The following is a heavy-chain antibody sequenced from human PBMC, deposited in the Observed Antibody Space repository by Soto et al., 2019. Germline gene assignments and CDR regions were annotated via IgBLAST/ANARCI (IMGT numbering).Heavy chain of an antibody. J-gene: IGHJ6*02. CDR1: GFTFTSYW. CDR3: ARDGVPVVASPSNFYYGMDV. Sequence: GGSLRLSCVASGFTFTSYWMTWVRQAPGKGLEWVANINQDASEKYYLDSVKGRFTISRDNAKDSLHLQMNSLRAEDTAVYYCARDGVPVVASPSNFYYGMDVWGQGTTVTVSS. V-gene: IGHV3-7*03. CDR2: INQDASEK. D-gene: IGHD2-15*01.